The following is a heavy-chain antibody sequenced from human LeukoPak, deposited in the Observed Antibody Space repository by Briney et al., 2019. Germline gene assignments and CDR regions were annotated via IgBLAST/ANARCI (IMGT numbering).Heavy chain of an antibody. CDR3: AKDVYPGHSSGWYSDY. Sequence: PGGSLRLSCAASGFTFSSYGMHWVRQASGKGLEWVAFIRYDGSNKYYADSVKGRFTISRDNFKNTLYLQMNSLRAEDTAVYYCAKDVYPGHSSGWYSDYWGQGTLVTVSS. J-gene: IGHJ4*02. CDR2: IRYDGSNK. CDR1: GFTFSSYG. V-gene: IGHV3-30*02. D-gene: IGHD6-19*01.